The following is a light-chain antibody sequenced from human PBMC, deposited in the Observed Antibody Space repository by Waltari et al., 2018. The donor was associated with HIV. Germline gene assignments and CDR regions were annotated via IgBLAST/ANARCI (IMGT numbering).Light chain of an antibody. Sequence: QSALTQPRSVSGSPGQSVTVSCTGSNSAIGTYDYVSWYQQYPDKAPKLIIYDVNSRPLGVPDRFSGSKSGNTAYLTISGLQAADEADYYCCSYAGSYTHIVLFGGGTKLTVL. V-gene: IGLV2-11*01. J-gene: IGLJ2*01. CDR2: DVN. CDR3: CSYAGSYTHIVL. CDR1: NSAIGTYDY.